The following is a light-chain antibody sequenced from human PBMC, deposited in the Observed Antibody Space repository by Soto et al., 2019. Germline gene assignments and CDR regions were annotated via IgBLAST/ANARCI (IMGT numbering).Light chain of an antibody. CDR2: GAS. J-gene: IGKJ2*01. CDR1: QSVSSSH. CDR3: QQFSTSSYT. Sequence: EIVLTQSPGTLSLSPGERATLSCRASQSVSSSHLAWYQQKPGQAPRLLIYGASSRASGIPDRFSGSGSGTVFTLTISRLEPEDSAVYYCQQFSTSSYTFGQGTNLEIK. V-gene: IGKV3-20*01.